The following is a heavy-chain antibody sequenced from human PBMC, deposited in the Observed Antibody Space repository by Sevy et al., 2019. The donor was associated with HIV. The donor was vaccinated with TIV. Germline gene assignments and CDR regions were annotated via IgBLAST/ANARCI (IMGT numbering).Heavy chain of an antibody. Sequence: SETLSLTCTVSGGSISSYYWSWIRQPPGKGLEWIGYIYYSGSTNYNPSLKSRVTISVDTSKNQFSRKLSSVTAADTAVYYCARDRGHYYDSSGYYYQYYYYGMDVWGQGTTVTVSS. CDR1: GGSISSYY. CDR2: IYYSGST. CDR3: ARDRGHYYDSSGYYYQYYYYGMDV. D-gene: IGHD3-22*01. J-gene: IGHJ6*02. V-gene: IGHV4-59*13.